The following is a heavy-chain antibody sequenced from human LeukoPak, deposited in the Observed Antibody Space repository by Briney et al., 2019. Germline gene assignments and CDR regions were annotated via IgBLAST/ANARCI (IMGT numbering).Heavy chain of an antibody. D-gene: IGHD2-2*01. Sequence: PGGSVRLFCTASGFTFWDYAMSWVRQATGKGLEWVGFIRSKAYGGTTEYAASVKGRFTISRDDSKSIAYLQMNSLKTEDTAVYYCTRDAVVVPYWGQRTLVTVSS. V-gene: IGHV3-49*04. CDR2: IRSKAYGGTT. J-gene: IGHJ4*02. CDR1: GFTFWDYA. CDR3: TRDAVVVPY.